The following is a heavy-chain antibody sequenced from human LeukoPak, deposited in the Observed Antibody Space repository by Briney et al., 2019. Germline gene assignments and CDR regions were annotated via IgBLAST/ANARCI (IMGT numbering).Heavy chain of an antibody. V-gene: IGHV4-39*01. CDR3: ARHSYYYGRGSHSNFDC. CDR1: GGSISSNSYY. D-gene: IGHD3-10*01. J-gene: IGHJ4*02. CDR2: INYSGST. Sequence: SETLSLTCTVSGGSISSNSYYWGWIRQPPGKGLEWIGSINYSGSTYYNPSLKSRVTISVDTSKNQFSLKLSSVTAAETAVFYCARHSYYYGRGSHSNFDCWGQGTLVTVSS.